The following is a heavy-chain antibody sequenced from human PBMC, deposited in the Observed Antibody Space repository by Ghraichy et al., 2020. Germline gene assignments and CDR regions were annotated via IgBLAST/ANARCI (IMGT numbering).Heavy chain of an antibody. CDR1: GFTFSTYS. V-gene: IGHV3-64D*06. CDR3: VRVVPRKQSWLGYIDY. J-gene: IGHJ4*02. CDR2: IGTVGLTT. D-gene: IGHD3-22*01. Sequence: GGSLRLSCSVSGFTFSTYSMYWVRQAPGKGLEYVAAIGTVGLTTYYTDSVKGRFAISSDSSKITLFLQMSSLRPEDTAIYYCVRVVPRKQSWLGYIDYWGQGTLVTVSS.